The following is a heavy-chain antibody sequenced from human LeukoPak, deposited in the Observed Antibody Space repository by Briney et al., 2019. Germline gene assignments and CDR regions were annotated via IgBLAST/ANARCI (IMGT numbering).Heavy chain of an antibody. CDR3: AKDRTVGASYWYFDL. CDR1: GFTVSSNY. D-gene: IGHD1-26*01. V-gene: IGHV3-53*01. Sequence: GGSLRLSCAASGFTVSSNYMSWVRQAPGKGLEWVSVIYSGGSTYYADSVKGRFTISRDSSRNTLFLHMNTLRAEDTAIYYCAKDRTVGASYWYFDLWGRGTLVTVSS. CDR2: IYSGGST. J-gene: IGHJ2*01.